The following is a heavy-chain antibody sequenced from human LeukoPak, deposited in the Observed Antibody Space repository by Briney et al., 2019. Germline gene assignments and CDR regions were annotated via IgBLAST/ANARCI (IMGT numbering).Heavy chain of an antibody. Sequence: PGGSLRLSCEASGFTFSSYAMSWVRQAPGKGLEWVSVIRGSGDSTYYADSVEGRCTSSRDNSKDALYLQMNSLRAEDTAVYYCARVGYSGYDYDYGGQGTLVTVSS. CDR3: ARVGYSGYDYDY. J-gene: IGHJ4*02. CDR1: GFTFSSYA. V-gene: IGHV3-23*01. D-gene: IGHD5-12*01. CDR2: IRGSGDST.